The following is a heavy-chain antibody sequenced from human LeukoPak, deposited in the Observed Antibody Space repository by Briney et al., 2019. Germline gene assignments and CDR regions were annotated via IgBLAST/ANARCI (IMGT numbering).Heavy chain of an antibody. J-gene: IGHJ3*02. Sequence: TSETLSLTCAVYGGSFTDYYWDWIRQPPGKGLEWIGETTPSGRTNYSPALKSRVTISVDTSKNQFSLKLRSVTAADTAVYYCARRYPRVKFRNYYDPSTYFQTTSFDMWGQGTVVIVSS. CDR3: ARRYPRVKFRNYYDPSTYFQTTSFDM. CDR1: GGSFTDYY. V-gene: IGHV4-34*01. CDR2: TTPSGRT. D-gene: IGHD3-22*01.